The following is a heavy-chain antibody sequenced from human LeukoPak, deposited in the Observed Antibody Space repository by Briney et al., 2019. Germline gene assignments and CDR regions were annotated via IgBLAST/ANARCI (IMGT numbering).Heavy chain of an antibody. D-gene: IGHD3-3*01. CDR3: AKDSGSVTVYDFWSGYQEDAFDI. CDR2: ISYDGSNK. Sequence: GGSLRLSCAASGFTFSSYAMHWVRQAPGKGLEWVAVISYDGSNKYYADSVKGRFTISRDNSKNTLYLQMNSLRAEDTAVYYCAKDSGSVTVYDFWSGYQEDAFDIWGQGTMVTVSS. CDR1: GFTFSSYA. J-gene: IGHJ3*02. V-gene: IGHV3-30-3*01.